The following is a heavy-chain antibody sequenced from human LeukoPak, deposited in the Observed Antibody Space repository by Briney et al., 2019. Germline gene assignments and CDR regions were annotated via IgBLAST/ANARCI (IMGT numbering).Heavy chain of an antibody. V-gene: IGHV4-34*01. Sequence: SETLSLTCAVYGGSFSDYYWSWIRQPPGKGLEWIAEINHSGSTNYNPSLKSRVTISVDTSKYQFSLKLSSVTAADTAVYYCARQGYYDLLTGYARRNVLIYFDYWGQGTLVTVSS. CDR3: ARQGYYDLLTGYARRNVLIYFDY. CDR1: GGSFSDYY. CDR2: INHSGST. J-gene: IGHJ4*02. D-gene: IGHD3-9*01.